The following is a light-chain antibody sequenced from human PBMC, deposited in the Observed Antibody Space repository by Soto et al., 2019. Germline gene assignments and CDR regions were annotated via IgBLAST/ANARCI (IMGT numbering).Light chain of an antibody. CDR1: QSVGSN. J-gene: IGKJ4*01. V-gene: IGKV3-15*01. CDR3: QQHNGWPLT. Sequence: EIVMTQSPATLSVSPGERATLSCRGSQSVGSNLAWYQQKPGQAPRLLIYGASTRATGVPARFSGSASGTEFTFTISSLQSEDFAVYYCQQHNGWPLTFGGGTKVEI. CDR2: GAS.